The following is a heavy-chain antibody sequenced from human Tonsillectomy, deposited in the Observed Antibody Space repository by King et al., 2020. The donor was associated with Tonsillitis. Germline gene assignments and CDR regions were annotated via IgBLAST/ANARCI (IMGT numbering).Heavy chain of an antibody. J-gene: IGHJ4*02. D-gene: IGHD5-24*01. CDR3: VRDEFRDGYKIGGYFDY. CDR2: IWYDGSDK. CDR1: GFTFSTYD. V-gene: IGHV3-33*08. Sequence: VQLVESGGGLVQPGRSLRLSCAASGFTFSTYDMHWVRQAPGKGLEWVAGIWYDGSDKDYTDSVKGRFTISRDNSKNTLYLQMNNLRAADTAVYYCVRDEFRDGYKIGGYFDYWGQGTLVTVSS.